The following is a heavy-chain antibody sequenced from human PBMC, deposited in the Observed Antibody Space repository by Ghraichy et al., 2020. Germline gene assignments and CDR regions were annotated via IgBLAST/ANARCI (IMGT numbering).Heavy chain of an antibody. CDR1: GFTFSSYS. J-gene: IGHJ5*02. CDR3: ARDALAEYYYGSGSYYILRWFDP. V-gene: IGHV3-21*01. D-gene: IGHD3-10*01. Sequence: GGSLRLSCAASGFTFSSYSMNWVRQAPGKGLEWVSSISSSSSYIYYADSVKGRFTISRDNAKNSLYLQMNSLRAEDTAVYYCARDALAEYYYGSGSYYILRWFDPWGQGTLVTVSS. CDR2: ISSSSSYI.